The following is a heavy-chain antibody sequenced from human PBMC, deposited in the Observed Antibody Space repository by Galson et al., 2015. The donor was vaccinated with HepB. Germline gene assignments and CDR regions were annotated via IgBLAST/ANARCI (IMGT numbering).Heavy chain of an antibody. CDR3: AKEVLGQTVGTAFDI. CDR1: GFTFNNYA. J-gene: IGHJ3*02. D-gene: IGHD2-15*01. CDR2: ISGRGGST. V-gene: IGHV3-23*01. Sequence: SLRLSCAASGFTFNNYAMSWVRQALGKGLEWVSTISGRGGSTYYADSVKGRFTISRDNSKNTLYVQMNSLRVEDTAVYYCAKEVLGQTVGTAFDIWGQGTVVTVSS.